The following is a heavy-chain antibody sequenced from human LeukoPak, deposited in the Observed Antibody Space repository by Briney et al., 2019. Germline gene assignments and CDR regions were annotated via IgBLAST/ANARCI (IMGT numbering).Heavy chain of an antibody. CDR3: AREFRPNDAFDI. Sequence: ASVKVSCKASGYTFTGYYMHWVRQAPGQGREWMGWINPNSGGTNYAQKFQGRVTMTRDTSISTAYMELSRLRSDDTAVYDCAREFRPNDAFDIWGQGTMVTVSS. CDR2: INPNSGGT. J-gene: IGHJ3*02. CDR1: GYTFTGYY. V-gene: IGHV1-2*02.